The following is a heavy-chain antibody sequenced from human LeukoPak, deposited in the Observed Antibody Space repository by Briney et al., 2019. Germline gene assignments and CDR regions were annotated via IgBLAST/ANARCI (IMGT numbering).Heavy chain of an antibody. D-gene: IGHD2-2*01. J-gene: IGHJ3*02. CDR3: ARDYSTHCSSTSCQTAHDI. V-gene: IGHV1-2*02. CDR2: INPNSGGT. Sequence: GASVKVSCKASGYTFTGYYMHWVRQAPGQGREGMGWINPNSGGTNYAQKFQGRVTMTRDTSISPAYMELSRLRSDDTAVYYCARDYSTHCSSTSCQTAHDIWGQGTMVTVSS. CDR1: GYTFTGYY.